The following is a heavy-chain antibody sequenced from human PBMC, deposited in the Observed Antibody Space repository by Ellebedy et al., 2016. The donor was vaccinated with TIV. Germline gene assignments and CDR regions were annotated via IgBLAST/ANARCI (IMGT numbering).Heavy chain of an antibody. D-gene: IGHD3-9*01. J-gene: IGHJ6*03. CDR3: AKDEVLRYFDWLSEYYYYYYMDV. Sequence: GESLKISCAASGFTFSSYGMHWVRQAPGKGLEWVAVISYDGSNKYYADSVKGRFTISRDNSKNTLYLQMNSLRAEDTAVYYCAKDEVLRYFDWLSEYYYYYYMDVWGKGTTVTVSS. CDR1: GFTFSSYG. CDR2: ISYDGSNK. V-gene: IGHV3-30*18.